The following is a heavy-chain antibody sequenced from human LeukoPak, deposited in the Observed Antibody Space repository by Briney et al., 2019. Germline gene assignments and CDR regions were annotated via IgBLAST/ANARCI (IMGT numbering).Heavy chain of an antibody. CDR2: IYHSGST. CDR1: GDSISRMNW. Sequence: SETLSLTCAVSGDSISRMNWWSWVRQPPGKGLEWIGEIYHSGSTNYNPSLKSRVAISVDKSKNQFSLKLISVTAADTAVYYCARDSGGMDYWGQGTLVTVSS. D-gene: IGHD3-16*01. CDR3: ARDSGGMDY. J-gene: IGHJ4*02. V-gene: IGHV4-4*02.